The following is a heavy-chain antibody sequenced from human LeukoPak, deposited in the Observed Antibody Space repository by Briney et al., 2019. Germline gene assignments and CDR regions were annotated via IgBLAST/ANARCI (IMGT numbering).Heavy chain of an antibody. D-gene: IGHD1-26*01. V-gene: IGHV5-51*01. J-gene: IGHJ6*03. CDR1: GSSFTSYW. CDR2: IYPGDFDT. CDR3: ARLFQGGIVGATTYYYYMDV. Sequence: GESLKISCQGSGSSFTSYWIGWVRHLPGKALEWLGIIYPGDFDTSYSPSFQGQVTISADKSISTAYLQWSSLKASDTAMYYCARLFQGGIVGATTYYYYMDVWRKGTTVTVSS.